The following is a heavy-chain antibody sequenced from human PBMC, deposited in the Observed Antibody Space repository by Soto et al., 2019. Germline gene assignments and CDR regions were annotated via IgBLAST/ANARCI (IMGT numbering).Heavy chain of an antibody. V-gene: IGHV2-5*01. J-gene: IGHJ4*02. CDR2: IYWNDDR. CDR3: AHRASLTLFGTNGYIFAH. Sequence: VSGPTLVNPTQTLTLTCAFSGFSLTTTGEGVAWIRQSPGKALEWLALIYWNDDRRYSPSLKSRLTVTRDTSKDQVVLTLTNMDSVDSGTYFCAHRASLTLFGTNGYIFAHWGQGTPVTVSS. D-gene: IGHD2-8*01. CDR1: GFSLTTTGEG.